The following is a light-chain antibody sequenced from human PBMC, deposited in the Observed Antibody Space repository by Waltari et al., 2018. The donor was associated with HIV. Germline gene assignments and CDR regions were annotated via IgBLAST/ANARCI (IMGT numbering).Light chain of an antibody. CDR3: QGIDSSGRKV. CDR2: KDN. J-gene: IGLJ2*01. V-gene: IGLV3-25*03. Sequence: SHELTQPPSVSVSPGQTATISCSGDILARKYAYWFQQKPGQAPVLLIYKDNERPTAITGRFAGTSSGETVTLTITGVRAEDEADYYWQGIDSSGRKVFGGGTRLTVL. CDR1: ILARKY.